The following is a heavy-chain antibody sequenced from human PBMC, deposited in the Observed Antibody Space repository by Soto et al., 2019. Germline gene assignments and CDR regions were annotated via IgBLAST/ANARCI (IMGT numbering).Heavy chain of an antibody. CDR1: GGSFSGYY. CDR2: INHSGST. CDR3: ARGGRITIFGVVIMGGMDV. Sequence: KPSETLSLTCAVYGGSFSGYYWIWIRQPPGKGLEWIGEINHSGSTNYNPSLKSRVTISVDTSKNQFSLKLSSVTAADTAVYYCARGGRITIFGVVIMGGMDVWGQGTTVTVSS. V-gene: IGHV4-34*01. D-gene: IGHD3-3*01. J-gene: IGHJ6*02.